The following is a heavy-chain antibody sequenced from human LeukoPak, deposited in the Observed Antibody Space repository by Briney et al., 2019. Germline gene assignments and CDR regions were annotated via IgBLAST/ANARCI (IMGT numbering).Heavy chain of an antibody. CDR3: AKGEQWLADAFDI. V-gene: IGHV3-9*03. CDR1: GFTFDDYA. D-gene: IGHD6-19*01. CDR2: ISWNSGSI. J-gene: IGHJ3*02. Sequence: SLKISCAASGFTFDDYAMHWVRQAPGKGLEWVSGISWNSGSIGYADSVKGRFTISRDNAKNSLYLQMNSLRAEDMALYYCAKGEQWLADAFDIWGQGTMVTVSS.